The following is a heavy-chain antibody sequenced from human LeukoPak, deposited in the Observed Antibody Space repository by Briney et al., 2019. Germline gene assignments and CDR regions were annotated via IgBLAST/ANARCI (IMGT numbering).Heavy chain of an antibody. CDR1: GYTFTGYY. J-gene: IGHJ5*02. D-gene: IGHD3-22*01. CDR3: AREEYYYDSSGYYGGHNWFDP. Sequence: ASVTVSCKASGYTFTGYYMHWVRQAPGQGLEWMGWINPNSGGTNYAQKFQGRVTMTRDTSISTAYMELSRLRSDDTAVYYCAREEYYYDSSGYYGGHNWFDPWGQGTLVTVSA. CDR2: INPNSGGT. V-gene: IGHV1-2*02.